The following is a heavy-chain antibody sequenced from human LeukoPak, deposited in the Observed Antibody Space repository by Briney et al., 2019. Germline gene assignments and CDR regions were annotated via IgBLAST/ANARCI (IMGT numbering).Heavy chain of an antibody. Sequence: PGGSLRLSCAASGFTVSSNYMSWVRQAPGKGLEWVSVIYSGGSTYYADSVKGRFTISRGNSKNTLYLQMNSLRAEDTAVYYCARGGSYLVSDAFDIWGQGTMVTVSS. CDR3: ARGGSYLVSDAFDI. D-gene: IGHD1-26*01. CDR1: GFTVSSNY. J-gene: IGHJ3*02. V-gene: IGHV3-53*01. CDR2: IYSGGST.